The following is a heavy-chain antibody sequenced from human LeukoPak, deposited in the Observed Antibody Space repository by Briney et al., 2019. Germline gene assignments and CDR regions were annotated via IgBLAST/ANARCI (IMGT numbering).Heavy chain of an antibody. V-gene: IGHV3-11*01. CDR3: ARGDGYNSYYFDY. J-gene: IGHJ4*02. Sequence: GGSLRLSCAASGFTFSDYYMSWIRQAPGKGLEWVSYISSSGSPIFYADSVKGRFTISRDNAKNSLYLQMNSLRGEDTAVYYCARGDGYNSYYFDYWGQGTLVTVSS. CDR1: GFTFSDYY. D-gene: IGHD5-24*01. CDR2: ISSSGSPI.